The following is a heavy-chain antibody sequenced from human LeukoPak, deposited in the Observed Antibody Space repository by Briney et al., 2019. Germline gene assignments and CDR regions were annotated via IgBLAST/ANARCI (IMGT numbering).Heavy chain of an antibody. Sequence: PGGSLRLSCAASGFTFSSYATSWVRQAPGKGLEWVSAISGSGGSTYYADSVKGRFTISRDNSKNTLYLQMNSLRAEDTAVYYCAKRTYGDYYFDYWGQGTLVTVSS. CDR2: ISGSGGST. CDR1: GFTFSSYA. J-gene: IGHJ4*02. V-gene: IGHV3-23*01. CDR3: AKRTYGDYYFDY. D-gene: IGHD4-17*01.